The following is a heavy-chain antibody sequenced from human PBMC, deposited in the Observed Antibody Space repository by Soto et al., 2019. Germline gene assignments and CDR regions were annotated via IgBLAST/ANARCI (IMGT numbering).Heavy chain of an antibody. CDR2: INPSGGST. J-gene: IGHJ3*02. D-gene: IGHD3-22*01. CDR3: AREDYDSSPGLHGTYAFDI. Sequence: ASVKVSCKASGYTFTSYYMHWVRQAPGQGLEWMGIINPSGGSTSYAQKFQGRVTMTRDTSTSTVYMELSSLRSEDTAVYYCAREDYDSSPGLHGTYAFDIWGQGTMVTVSS. V-gene: IGHV1-46*01. CDR1: GYTFTSYY.